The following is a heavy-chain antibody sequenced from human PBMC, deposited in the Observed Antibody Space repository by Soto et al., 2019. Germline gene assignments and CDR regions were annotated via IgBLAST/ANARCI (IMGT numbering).Heavy chain of an antibody. D-gene: IGHD6-13*01. J-gene: IGHJ4*02. CDR2: IYYSGST. V-gene: IGHV4-39*06. CDR3: ATSYGNAWYTY. CDR1: GGSISSSSYY. Sequence: PSETLSLTCTVSGGSISSSSYYWGWIRQPPEKGLEWIGSIYYSGSTYYNPSLKSRLTISVDRSKNQFTLQLTSVTVADTAVYYCATSYGNAWYTYWGQGTQVTVSS.